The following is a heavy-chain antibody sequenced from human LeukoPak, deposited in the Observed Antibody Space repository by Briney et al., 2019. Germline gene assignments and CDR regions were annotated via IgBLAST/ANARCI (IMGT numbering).Heavy chain of an antibody. D-gene: IGHD3-10*01. V-gene: IGHV1-46*01. J-gene: IGHJ6*02. CDR2: VNPSGGST. CDR1: GYTFTSYY. CDR3: AREEDYYGSGSYYTTSYGMDV. Sequence: ASVKVSCKASGYTFTSYYMHWVRQAPGQGLEWMGLVNPSGGSTTYAQKFRGRVTMTRDTSTSTVYMDLSSLRSEDTAVYYCAREEDYYGSGSYYTTSYGMDVWGQGTTVTVSS.